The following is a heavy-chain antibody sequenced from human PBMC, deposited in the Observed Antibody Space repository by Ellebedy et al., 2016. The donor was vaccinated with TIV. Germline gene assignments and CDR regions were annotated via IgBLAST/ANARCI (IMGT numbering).Heavy chain of an antibody. Sequence: GSLRLSXAVYGGSFSGYYWSWIRQPPGKGLEWIGEINHSGSTNYNPSLKSRVTISVDTSKNQFSLKLSSVTAADTAVYYCARGPAWRRMVRGVPFDYWGQGTLVTVSS. CDR3: ARGPAWRRMVRGVPFDY. V-gene: IGHV4-34*01. D-gene: IGHD3-10*01. CDR1: GGSFSGYY. CDR2: INHSGST. J-gene: IGHJ4*02.